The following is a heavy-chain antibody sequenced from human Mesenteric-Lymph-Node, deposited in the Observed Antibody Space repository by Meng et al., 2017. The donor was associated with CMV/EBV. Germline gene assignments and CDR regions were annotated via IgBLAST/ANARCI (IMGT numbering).Heavy chain of an antibody. Sequence: GESLKISCAASGFTVSSNYMTWVRQAPGKGLEWVSHIYSGGDGGHTYHADSVKGRFTISRDNSKNTLYLQMNSLRADDTAVYYCAREVGVMVVAAKDYWGQGTLVTVSS. V-gene: IGHV3-66*02. CDR2: IYSGGDGGHT. CDR3: AREVGVMVVAAKDY. CDR1: GFTVSSNY. J-gene: IGHJ4*02. D-gene: IGHD2-15*01.